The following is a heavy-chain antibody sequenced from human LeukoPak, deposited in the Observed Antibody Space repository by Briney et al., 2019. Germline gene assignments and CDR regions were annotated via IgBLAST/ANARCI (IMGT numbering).Heavy chain of an antibody. CDR2: IYYSGST. CDR1: GGSMSPYH. Sequence: SETLSLTCTVSGGSMSPYHWGWIRQPPGKGLEWTGYIYYSGSTNYNPSLKSRVTISVDTSKNQFSLKLSSVTAADTAVYYCARRYCSSTSCYSYFDYWGQGTLVTVSS. J-gene: IGHJ4*02. D-gene: IGHD2-2*01. V-gene: IGHV4-59*08. CDR3: ARRYCSSTSCYSYFDY.